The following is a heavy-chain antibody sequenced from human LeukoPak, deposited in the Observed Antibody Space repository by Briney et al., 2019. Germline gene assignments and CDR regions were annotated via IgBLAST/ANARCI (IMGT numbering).Heavy chain of an antibody. D-gene: IGHD4-17*01. CDR1: AFTFSSYG. J-gene: IGHJ4*02. Sequence: GGSLRLSCAASAFTFSSYGMHWVRQAPGKGLEWVAVISYDGSNKYYADSVKGRFTIARDNSKNTLYLQMNSLRAEDTAVYYCAKEDGLWGQGTLVTVSS. CDR3: AKEDGL. V-gene: IGHV3-30*18. CDR2: ISYDGSNK.